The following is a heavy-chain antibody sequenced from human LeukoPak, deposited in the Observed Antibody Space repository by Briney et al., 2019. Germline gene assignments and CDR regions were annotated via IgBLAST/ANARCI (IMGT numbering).Heavy chain of an antibody. D-gene: IGHD4-17*01. CDR1: GYTFTGYY. J-gene: IGHJ4*02. V-gene: IGHV1-2*02. CDR2: INPNSGGT. Sequence: ASVKVSCKASGYTFTGYYMHWVRQAPGQGLEWMGWINPNSGGTNYAQKFQGRVTMTRDTSISTAYMELSRLRSDDTAVYYCAREVSDYGDYGYFDYWGQGTLVTVSS. CDR3: AREVSDYGDYGYFDY.